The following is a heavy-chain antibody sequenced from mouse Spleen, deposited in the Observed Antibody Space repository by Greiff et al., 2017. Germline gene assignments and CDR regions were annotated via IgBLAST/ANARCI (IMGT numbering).Heavy chain of an antibody. CDR1: GYTFTSYG. CDR3: AREADYGSSFYYFDY. V-gene: IGHV1-81*01. CDR2: IYPRSGNT. D-gene: IGHD1-1*01. J-gene: IGHJ2*01. Sequence: VQLKESGAELARPGASVKLSCKASGYTFTSYGISWVKQRTGQGLEWIGEIYPRSGNTYYNEKFKGKATLTADKSSSTAYMELRSLTSEDSAVYFCAREADYGSSFYYFDYWGQGTTLTVSS.